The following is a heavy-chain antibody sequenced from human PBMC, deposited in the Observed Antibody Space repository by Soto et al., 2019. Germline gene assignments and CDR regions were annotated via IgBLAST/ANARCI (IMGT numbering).Heavy chain of an antibody. CDR3: ARIWVYAAGTPFDY. J-gene: IGHJ4*02. V-gene: IGHV3-30-3*01. CDR2: ISYDGSNK. CDR1: GFTFSSYA. Sequence: QVQLVESGGGVVQPGRSLRLSCAASGFTFSSYAMHWVRQAPGKGLEWVAVISYDGSNKYYADSVKGRFTISRDNSKNTLYLQMNSLRAEDTAVYYCARIWVYAAGTPFDYWGQGTLVTVSS. D-gene: IGHD6-13*01.